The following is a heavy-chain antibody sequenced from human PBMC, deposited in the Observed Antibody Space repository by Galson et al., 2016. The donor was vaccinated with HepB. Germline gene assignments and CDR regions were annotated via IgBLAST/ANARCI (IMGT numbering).Heavy chain of an antibody. Sequence: SLRLSCAASGFTFGSYSMNWVRQAPGKGLEWVSYISSSSSTVYYVDSVKGRFTISRDNAKNSLYLQMNSLRAEDTAVYYCARGGASCSGGSCYFWFDPWGQGTPVTVSS. V-gene: IGHV3-48*01. D-gene: IGHD2-15*01. J-gene: IGHJ5*02. CDR3: ARGGASCSGGSCYFWFDP. CDR2: ISSSSSTV. CDR1: GFTFGSYS.